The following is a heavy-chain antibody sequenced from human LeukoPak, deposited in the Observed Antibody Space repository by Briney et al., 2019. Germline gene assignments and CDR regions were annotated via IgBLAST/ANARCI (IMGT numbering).Heavy chain of an antibody. D-gene: IGHD3-10*01. Sequence: ASVKVSCKASGYTFTGYYMHWVRQAPGQGLEWMGWINPNSGGTNFAQSFQRRVTVTMDTSLSTVYMELSRLRSDDTALYYCARAPISGSYSQYFYMDVWGKGTTVTISS. J-gene: IGHJ6*03. V-gene: IGHV1-2*02. CDR2: INPNSGGT. CDR3: ARAPISGSYSQYFYMDV. CDR1: GYTFTGYY.